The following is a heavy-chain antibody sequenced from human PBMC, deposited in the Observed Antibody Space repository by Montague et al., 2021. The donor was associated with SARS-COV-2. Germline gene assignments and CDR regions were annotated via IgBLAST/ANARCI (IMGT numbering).Heavy chain of an antibody. J-gene: IGHJ4*02. CDR2: ITGSGGST. CDR3: AKGYYYDTSGYLHPFDY. Sequence: SLRLSCAASGFTFRNYGMSLFRQAPGKGLEWVSGITGSGGSTYYADSVKGRFTISRDNSKNTLYLQMNSLRAEDTAVYYCAKGYYYDTSGYLHPFDYWGQGTLVTVSS. CDR1: GFTFRNYG. V-gene: IGHV3-23*01. D-gene: IGHD3-22*01.